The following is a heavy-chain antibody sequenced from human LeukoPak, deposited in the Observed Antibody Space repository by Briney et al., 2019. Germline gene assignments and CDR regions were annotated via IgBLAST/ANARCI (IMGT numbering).Heavy chain of an antibody. CDR1: GGTFSSYA. CDR2: IIPIFGTA. CDR3: ARGGTDSSGWLNYYYGMDV. Sequence: ASVKVSCKASGGTFSSYAISWVRQAPRQGLEWMGGIIPIFGTANYAQKFQGRVTITADESTSTAYMELSSLRSEDTAVYYCARGGTDSSGWLNYYYGMDVWGKGTTVTVSS. V-gene: IGHV1-69*13. J-gene: IGHJ6*04. D-gene: IGHD6-19*01.